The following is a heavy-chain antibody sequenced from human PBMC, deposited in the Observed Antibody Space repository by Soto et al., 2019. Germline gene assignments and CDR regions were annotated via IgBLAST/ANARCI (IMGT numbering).Heavy chain of an antibody. V-gene: IGHV3-33*01. J-gene: IGHJ4*02. D-gene: IGHD1-20*01. CDR3: ARDVGITGTNPGY. Sequence: GGSLRLPCAASGLTFSSYGMHWVRQAPGKGLEWVAVIWYDGSNKYYADSVKGRFTISRDNSKNTLYLQMNSLRAEDTAVYYCARDVGITGTNPGYWGQGTLVTVSS. CDR1: GLTFSSYG. CDR2: IWYDGSNK.